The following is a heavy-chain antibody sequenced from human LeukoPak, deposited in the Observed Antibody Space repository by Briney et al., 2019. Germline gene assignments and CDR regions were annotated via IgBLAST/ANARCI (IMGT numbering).Heavy chain of an antibody. J-gene: IGHJ4*02. Sequence: GGSLRLSCAASGFTFSSYEMNWVRQAPGKGLEWVANIKQDGSEKYYVDSVKGRFTISRDNAKNSLYLQMNSLRAEDTAVYYCARGQSYGDFFYYWGQGTLVTVSS. CDR2: IKQDGSEK. V-gene: IGHV3-7*01. D-gene: IGHD4-17*01. CDR3: ARGQSYGDFFYY. CDR1: GFTFSSYE.